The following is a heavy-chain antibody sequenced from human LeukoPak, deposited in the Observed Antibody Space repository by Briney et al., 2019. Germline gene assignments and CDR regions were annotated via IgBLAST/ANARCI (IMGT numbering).Heavy chain of an antibody. CDR3: ANDYGSGSYYLYYFYY. CDR1: GFTFSSYA. CDR2: ISGSGGST. V-gene: IGHV3-23*01. D-gene: IGHD3-10*01. J-gene: IGHJ4*02. Sequence: GGSLRLSCAASGFTFSSYAMSWVRQAPGKGLEWVSAISGSGGSTYYADSVKGRFTISRDNSKNTLYLQMNSLRAEDTAVYYCANDYGSGSYYLYYFYYWGQGTLVTVSS.